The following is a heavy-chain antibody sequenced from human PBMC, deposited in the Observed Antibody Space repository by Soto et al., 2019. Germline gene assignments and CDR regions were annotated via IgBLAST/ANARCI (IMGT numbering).Heavy chain of an antibody. V-gene: IGHV3-11*04. CDR2: ISSSGSTI. CDR3: AREITLDPLCSLYIVLVPDDNGVVD. CDR1: GFTFSDYY. J-gene: IGHJ6*02. D-gene: IGHD2-2*01. Sequence: PGGSLRLSCAASGFTFSDYYMSWIRQAPGKGLEWVSYISSSGSTIYYADSVKGRFTISRDNAKNSLYLQMNSLRAEDTAVYYCAREITLDPLCSLYIVLVPDDNGVVDWGQGTAVT.